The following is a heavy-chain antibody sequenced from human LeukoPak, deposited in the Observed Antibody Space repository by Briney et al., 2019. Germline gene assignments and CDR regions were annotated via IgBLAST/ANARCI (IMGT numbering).Heavy chain of an antibody. CDR1: GGSVSSGNYY. V-gene: IGHV4-61*01. J-gene: IGHJ4*02. CDR3: AREKTCSSTSCYFFDY. Sequence: SETLSLTCTVSGGSVSSGNYYWSWIRQPPGKGLEWIGYIYYSGSTNYNPSLKSRVTIPVDTSKNQFSLKLRSVTAADTAVYYCAREKTCSSTSCYFFDYWGQGTLVTVSS. D-gene: IGHD2-2*01. CDR2: IYYSGST.